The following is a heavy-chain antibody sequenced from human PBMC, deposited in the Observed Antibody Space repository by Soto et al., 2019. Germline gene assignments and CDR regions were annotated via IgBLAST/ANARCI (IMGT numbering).Heavy chain of an antibody. V-gene: IGHV3-23*01. D-gene: IGHD3-22*01. CDR3: AKDRYYYDSSGYRGTDY. CDR1: GFTFSSYA. Sequence: EVQLLESGGGLVQPGGSLRLSCAASGFTFSSYAMSWVRKAPGKGLEWVSAIGGSGTSTYYADSVKGRFTISRDNSKNTLYLQVNSLRAEDTAVYYCAKDRYYYDSSGYRGTDYWGQGTLITVSS. J-gene: IGHJ4*02. CDR2: IGGSGTST.